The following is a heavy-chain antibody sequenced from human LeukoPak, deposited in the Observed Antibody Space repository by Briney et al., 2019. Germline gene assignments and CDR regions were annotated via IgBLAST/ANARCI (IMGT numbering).Heavy chain of an antibody. J-gene: IGHJ4*02. V-gene: IGHV5-51*01. D-gene: IGHD6-13*01. CDR2: IYPGDSDT. CDR1: GYSFTSYW. Sequence: GESPKISCKGSGYSFTSYWIGWVRQMPGKGLEWMGIIYPGDSDTRYSPSFQGQVTISADKSTSTAYLQWSSLKASDTAMYYCARTGYTSRWAIDYWGQGTLVTVSS. CDR3: ARTGYTSRWAIDY.